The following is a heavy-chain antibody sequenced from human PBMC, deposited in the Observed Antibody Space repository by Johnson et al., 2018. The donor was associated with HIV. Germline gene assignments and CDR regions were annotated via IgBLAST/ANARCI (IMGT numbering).Heavy chain of an antibody. V-gene: IGHV3-20*03. D-gene: IGHD2-15*01. CDR3: AKGGYCSGGSCLHDAFDI. CDR1: LTFDDYG. CDR2: MNWNGDST. Sequence: LTFDDYGMSWVRQAPGKGLEWVSGMNWNGDSTGYGDFVKGRFTISRDNSKKTLYLQMNSLRAEDAAVYYCAKGGYCSGGSCLHDAFDIWGQGTMVSVSS. J-gene: IGHJ3*02.